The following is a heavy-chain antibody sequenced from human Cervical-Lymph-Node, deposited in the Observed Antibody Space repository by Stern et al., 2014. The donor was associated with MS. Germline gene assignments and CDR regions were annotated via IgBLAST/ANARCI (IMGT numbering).Heavy chain of an antibody. V-gene: IGHV2-5*02. CDR2: IYWDDDK. CDR3: AHKPSTAGALDY. D-gene: IGHD4-11*01. J-gene: IGHJ4*02. Sequence: QVTLRESGPTLVRPTQTLTLTCTFSGFSLSTSGVAVGWIRQPPGKDLEWLALIYWDDDKRYRPSLKSRLSVTKDTSKNQVVLTMTNMDPMDTATYYCAHKPSTAGALDYWGQGTLVVVSS. CDR1: GFSLSTSGVA.